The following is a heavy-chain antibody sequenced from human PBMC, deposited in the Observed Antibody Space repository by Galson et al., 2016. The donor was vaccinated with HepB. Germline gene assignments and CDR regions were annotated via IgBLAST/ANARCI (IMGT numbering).Heavy chain of an antibody. J-gene: IGHJ4*02. V-gene: IGHV4-61*02. CDR1: GGSISSGSYY. CDR2: RSTSGST. D-gene: IGHD1-14*01. Sequence: TLSLTCTVSGGSISSGSYYWSWIRQPAGEGLEWIGRRSTSGSTNYNPSPKSRVTISGDTSKNLFSLKLSSVTAADTAVYYCARRLTAMAYFDYWGQGHLLTVSS. CDR3: ARRLTAMAYFDY.